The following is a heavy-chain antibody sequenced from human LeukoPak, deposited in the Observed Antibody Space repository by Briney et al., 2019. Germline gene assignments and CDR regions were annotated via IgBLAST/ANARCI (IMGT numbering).Heavy chain of an antibody. CDR2: ISSSSSYI. J-gene: IGHJ5*02. CDR1: GFTFSSYS. Sequence: GGSLRLSCAASGFTFSSYSMNWVRQAPGKGLEWVSSISSSSSYIYYADSVKGRFTISRDNAKNTLYLQMNSLRAEDMAVYYCARDGRGSYLYNWFDPWGQGTLVTVSS. CDR3: ARDGRGSYLYNWFDP. V-gene: IGHV3-21*01. D-gene: IGHD1-26*01.